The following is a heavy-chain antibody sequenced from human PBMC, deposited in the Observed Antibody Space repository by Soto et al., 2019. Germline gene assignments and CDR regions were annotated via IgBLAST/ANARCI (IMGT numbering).Heavy chain of an antibody. CDR3: TTDSYSTIIIVRFDY. V-gene: IGHV3-15*07. D-gene: IGHD3-22*01. CDR2: IKSTIDGGTT. Sequence: EVQLVESGGGLVKPGGSLRLSCAASGFPFPNAWMNWVRQAPGKGLEWVGRIKSTIDGGTTDYAEPVKGRFAISRDDSNNMVYLQMNSLKIEDTAVYYCTTDSYSTIIIVRFDYWGHGTLVNVSS. J-gene: IGHJ4*01. CDR1: GFPFPNAW.